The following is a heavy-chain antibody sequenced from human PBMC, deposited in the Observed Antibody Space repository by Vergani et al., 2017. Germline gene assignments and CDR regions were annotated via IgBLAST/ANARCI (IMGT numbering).Heavy chain of an antibody. CDR3: ARVENVDTAMVWNPWFDP. CDR1: GGTFSSYT. CDR2: IIPILGIA. V-gene: IGHV1-69*02. Sequence: QVQLVQSGAEVKKPGSSVKVSCKASGGTFSSYTISWVRQAPGQGLEWMGRIIPILGIANYAEKFQGRVTITAAKSTSTAYMELSSLRSEDTALYYCARVENVDTAMVWNPWFDPWGQGTLVTVSS. D-gene: IGHD5-18*01. J-gene: IGHJ5*02.